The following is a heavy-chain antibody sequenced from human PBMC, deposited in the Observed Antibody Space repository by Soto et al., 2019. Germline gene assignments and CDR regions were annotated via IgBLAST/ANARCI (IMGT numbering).Heavy chain of an antibody. CDR2: IWYDGSNK. V-gene: IGHV3-33*01. Sequence: PGGSLRLSCAASGFTFSSYGMHWVRQAPGKGLEWVAVIWYDGSNKYYADSVKGRFTISRDNSKNTLYLQMNSLRAEDTAVYYCARDRNYYDSSGYYTTVLDYWGQGTLVTVSS. J-gene: IGHJ4*02. CDR1: GFTFSSYG. D-gene: IGHD3-22*01. CDR3: ARDRNYYDSSGYYTTVLDY.